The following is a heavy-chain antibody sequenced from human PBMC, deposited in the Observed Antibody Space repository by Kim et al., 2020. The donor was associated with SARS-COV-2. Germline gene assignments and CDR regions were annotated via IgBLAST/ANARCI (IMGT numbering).Heavy chain of an antibody. V-gene: IGHV3-23*03. CDR1: GFTFSSYA. CDR2: IYSGGSST. Sequence: GGSLRLSCAASGFTFSSYAMSWVRQAPGKGLEWVSVIYSGGSSTYYADSVKGRFTISRDNSKNTLYLQMNSLRAEDTAVYYCAKRGYDSSGYLDYWGQGTLVTVSS. CDR3: AKRGYDSSGYLDY. J-gene: IGHJ4*02. D-gene: IGHD3-22*01.